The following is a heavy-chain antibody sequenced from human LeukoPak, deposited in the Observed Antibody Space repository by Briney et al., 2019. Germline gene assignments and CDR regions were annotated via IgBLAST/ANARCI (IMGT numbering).Heavy chain of an antibody. J-gene: IGHJ5*02. Sequence: GGSLRLSCEASGFTFSSYSMNWVRQAPGKGLEWVSYISSSSSYIYYADSVKGRFTISRDNAKNSLYLQMNSLRAEDTAVYYCAREGYSYGSNWFDPWGQGTLVTVSS. CDR2: ISSSSSYI. D-gene: IGHD5-18*01. CDR1: GFTFSSYS. V-gene: IGHV3-21*05. CDR3: AREGYSYGSNWFDP.